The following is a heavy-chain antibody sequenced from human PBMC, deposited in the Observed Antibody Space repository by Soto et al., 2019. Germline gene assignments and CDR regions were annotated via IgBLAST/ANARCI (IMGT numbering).Heavy chain of an antibody. CDR3: AKGEAMVRGVIITYYYYMHV. D-gene: IGHD3-10*01. CDR2: VSGSGGNT. CDR1: GFTFSSYA. J-gene: IGHJ6*03. Sequence: EVQLLESGGGLVQPGGSLRLSCAASGFTFSSYAMSWVRQAPGKGLEWVSAVSGSGGNTYYADSVKGRFTISRDNSKNTVYLQMNSLRAEDTALYYCAKGEAMVRGVIITYYYYMHVWGKGTTVTVSS. V-gene: IGHV3-23*01.